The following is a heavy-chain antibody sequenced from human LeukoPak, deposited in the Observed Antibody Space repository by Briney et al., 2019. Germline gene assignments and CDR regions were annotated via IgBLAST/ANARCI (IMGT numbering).Heavy chain of an antibody. D-gene: IGHD3-22*01. Sequence: SETLSLTCTVSGGSISSSSYYWGWIRQPPGKGLEWIGSIYYSGSTNYNPSLKSRVTISVDTSKNQFSLKLSSVTAADTAVYYCARGDLYYYDSSGYLYYGMDVWGQGTTVTVSS. J-gene: IGHJ6*02. CDR1: GGSISSSSYY. V-gene: IGHV4-39*07. CDR3: ARGDLYYYDSSGYLYYGMDV. CDR2: IYYSGST.